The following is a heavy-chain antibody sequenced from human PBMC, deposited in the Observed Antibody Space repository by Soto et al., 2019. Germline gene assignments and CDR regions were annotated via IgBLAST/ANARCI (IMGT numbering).Heavy chain of an antibody. J-gene: IGHJ3*02. CDR2: ISAYNGNT. CDR1: GYTFTSYG. D-gene: IGHD5-12*01. Sequence: ASVKVSCKASGYTFTSYGISWVRQAPGQGLEWMGWISAYNGNTNYAQKLQGRVTMTTDTSTSTAYMELRSLRSDDTAVYYCAGDGVDIVATIWSDAFDIWGQGTMVTVSS. V-gene: IGHV1-18*01. CDR3: AGDGVDIVATIWSDAFDI.